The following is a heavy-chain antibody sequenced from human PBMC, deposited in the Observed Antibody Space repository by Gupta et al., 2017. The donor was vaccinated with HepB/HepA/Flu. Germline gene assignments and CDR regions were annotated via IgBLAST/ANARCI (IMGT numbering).Heavy chain of an antibody. D-gene: IGHD5-18*01. Sequence: QVHLVEPGGGVVQPGKSLRPSCAVSGFSFSTYDMHWVRQAPGKGLEWVAVMSYDGTNKYYADSVKGRFTISRDSSKNTLSLQMNSLRAEDTAVYFCARQRGYTYGLDYWGQGTLVTVSS. CDR2: MSYDGTNK. J-gene: IGHJ4*02. CDR1: GFSFSTYD. CDR3: ARQRGYTYGLDY. V-gene: IGHV3-33*05.